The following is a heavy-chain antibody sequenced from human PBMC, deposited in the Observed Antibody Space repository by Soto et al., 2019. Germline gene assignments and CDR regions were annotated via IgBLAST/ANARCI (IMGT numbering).Heavy chain of an antibody. CDR2: ITSVGYT. CDR1: GFSFSNYA. D-gene: IGHD4-4*01. V-gene: IGHV3-23*01. J-gene: IGHJ4*02. Sequence: EVQLLESGGGLVQPGGSLRLSCATSGFSFSNYAMSWVRQAPGKGLEWVAAITSVGYTYYVDSLKGRFTISTDNSKNTLYLQMNSLIAEDTAVYYCAKDLIDYSNSYFDYWGQGTLVTVAS. CDR3: AKDLIDYSNSYFDY.